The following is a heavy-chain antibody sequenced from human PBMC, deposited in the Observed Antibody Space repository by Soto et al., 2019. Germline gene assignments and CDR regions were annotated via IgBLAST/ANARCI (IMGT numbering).Heavy chain of an antibody. CDR2: IYSGST. Sequence: WIRQPPGKGLEWIGTIYSGSTYYNPSLKSRVTISVDTSKNQFSLKLSSVAAADTAIYFCATTRGIAVGGSFDYWGQGALVTVSS. V-gene: IGHV4-39*01. CDR3: ATTRGIAVGGSFDY. D-gene: IGHD6-13*01. J-gene: IGHJ4*02.